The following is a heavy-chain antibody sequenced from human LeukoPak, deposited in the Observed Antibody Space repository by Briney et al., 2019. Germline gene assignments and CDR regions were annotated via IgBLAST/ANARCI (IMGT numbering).Heavy chain of an antibody. CDR2: IKQDGSEK. V-gene: IGHV3-7*01. J-gene: IGHJ4*02. Sequence: PGGSLRLSCAASGFTLSSYWMSWVRQAPGKGLEWVASIKQDGSEKFYVDSVKGRFTISRDNAKNSLYLQMNSPRAEDTAVYYCARDGSSWTFDYWGQGTLVTVSS. CDR3: ARDGSSWTFDY. CDR1: GFTLSSYW. D-gene: IGHD6-13*01.